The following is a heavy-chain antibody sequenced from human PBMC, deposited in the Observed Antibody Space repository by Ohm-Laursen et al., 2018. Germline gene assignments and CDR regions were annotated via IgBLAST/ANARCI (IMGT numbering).Heavy chain of an antibody. V-gene: IGHV3-7*01. CDR1: GFTFNSYW. D-gene: IGHD2-15*01. Sequence: SLRLSCTASGFTFNSYWISWVRQAPGKGLEWVANIKQDESEKLYLDSVKGRFTVSRNNPKNSLFLEMNRLRVEDTGVYYCARDFRREYCSGGSCYNGLDVWGQGTTVTVSS. CDR2: IKQDESEK. CDR3: ARDFRREYCSGGSCYNGLDV. J-gene: IGHJ6*02.